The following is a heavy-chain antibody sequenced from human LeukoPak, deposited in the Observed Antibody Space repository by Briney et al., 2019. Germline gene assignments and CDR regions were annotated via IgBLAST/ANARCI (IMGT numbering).Heavy chain of an antibody. J-gene: IGHJ4*02. CDR2: IKQDGSEK. CDR1: GFTFSSYW. V-gene: IGHV3-7*01. Sequence: GGSLRLSCAASGFTFSSYWMSWVRQAPGKGLEWVANIKQDGSEKYYVDSVKGRFSISRDNAKNSLYLQMNSLRAEDTAVYYCASPSNYYDSSGPFDYWGQGTLVTVSS. D-gene: IGHD3-22*01. CDR3: ASPSNYYDSSGPFDY.